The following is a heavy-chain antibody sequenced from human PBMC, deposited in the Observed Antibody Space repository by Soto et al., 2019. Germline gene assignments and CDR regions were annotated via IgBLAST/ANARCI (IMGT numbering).Heavy chain of an antibody. D-gene: IGHD6-13*01. CDR2: ISSSGSTI. V-gene: IGHV3-48*03. Sequence: EVKMVESGGGLVQTGGSLRISCAVSGFTFSSYEMNWVRQAPGKGLEWVSYISSSGSTIYYADSVKGRFTISRDNAKNSLYLQMNSLRAEDTAVYYCGRVRQHYFDYWGQGTLVTVSS. CDR3: GRVRQHYFDY. CDR1: GFTFSSYE. J-gene: IGHJ4*02.